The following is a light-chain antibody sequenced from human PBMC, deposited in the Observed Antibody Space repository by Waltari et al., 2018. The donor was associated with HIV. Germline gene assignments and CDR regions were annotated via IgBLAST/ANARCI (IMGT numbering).Light chain of an antibody. V-gene: IGLV7-46*01. J-gene: IGLJ3*02. CDR1: TGPVTSGHH. CDR3: LLSYAGPRPWV. CDR2: DTT. Sequence: QAVVTQEPSLTVSPGGTVTLTCGSSTGPVTSGHHPYWFQQRPGQAPRTLIYDTTNKHSWTPARFSGSLLGGKAALTLSGAQPEDEAEYYCLLSYAGPRPWVFGVRTKVTVL.